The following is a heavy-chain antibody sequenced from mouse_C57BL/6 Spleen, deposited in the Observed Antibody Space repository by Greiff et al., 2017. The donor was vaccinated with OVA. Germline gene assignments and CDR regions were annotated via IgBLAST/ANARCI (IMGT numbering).Heavy chain of an antibody. Sequence: QVQLQQSGPELVKPGASVKISCKASGYAFSSSWMNWVKQRPGKGLEWIGRLYPGDGDTNYNGKFKGKATLTADKSSSTADMQLSSLTSEDSGVYCCARGDYDRGVAYWGQGTLVTVSA. J-gene: IGHJ3*01. CDR2: LYPGDGDT. CDR1: GYAFSSSW. CDR3: ARGDYDRGVAY. V-gene: IGHV1-82*01. D-gene: IGHD2-4*01.